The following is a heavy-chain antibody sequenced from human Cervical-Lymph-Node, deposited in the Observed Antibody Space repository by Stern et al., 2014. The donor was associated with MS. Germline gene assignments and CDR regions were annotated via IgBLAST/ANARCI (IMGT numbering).Heavy chain of an antibody. V-gene: IGHV3-33*01. CDR1: GFTFSSYG. J-gene: IGHJ4*02. D-gene: IGHD5-18*01. CDR3: ARTTRGYSYGLLDY. Sequence: MQLVESGGGVVQPGRSLRLSCAASGFTFSSYGMHWVRQAPGKGLEWVAVIWYDGSNKYYADSVKGRFTISRDNSKNTLYLQMNSLRAEDTAVYYCARTTRGYSYGLLDYWGQGTLVTVSS. CDR2: IWYDGSNK.